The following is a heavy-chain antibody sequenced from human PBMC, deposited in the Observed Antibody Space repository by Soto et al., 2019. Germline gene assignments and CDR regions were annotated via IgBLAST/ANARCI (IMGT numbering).Heavy chain of an antibody. J-gene: IGHJ5*02. D-gene: IGHD6-13*01. CDR3: ARDQGVAAAGITWFDP. Sequence: SETLSLTCTVSGGSMNSYHWSWIRQPAGKGLEWIGHIHSSGSTNYNPSLKSRVTMSVDTSKNQFSLRLMSVTAADTAVYYCARDQGVAAAGITWFDPWGQGSLVTVCS. V-gene: IGHV4-4*07. CDR2: IHSSGST. CDR1: GGSMNSYH.